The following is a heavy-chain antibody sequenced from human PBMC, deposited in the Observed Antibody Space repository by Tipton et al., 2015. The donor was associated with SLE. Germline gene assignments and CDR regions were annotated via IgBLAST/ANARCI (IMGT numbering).Heavy chain of an antibody. CDR3: ARCSSTPGCYMDV. V-gene: IGHV3-53*05. J-gene: IGHJ6*03. CDR1: GFTVSSNY. CDR2: IYSGGST. Sequence: SLRLSCAASGFTVSSNYMSWVRQAPGKGLEWVSVIYSGGSTYYADSVKGRFTISRDNSKNTLYLQMNSLRAENTAVYYCARCSSTPGCYMDVWGKGTTVTVSS. D-gene: IGHD2-2*01.